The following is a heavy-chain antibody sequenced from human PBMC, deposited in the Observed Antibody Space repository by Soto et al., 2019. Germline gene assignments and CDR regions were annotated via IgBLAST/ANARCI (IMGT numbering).Heavy chain of an antibody. CDR1: GYTLPSYA. Sequence: ASVKVSCKASGYTLPSYAMHWVRQAPGQRLEWMGWINAGNGNTKYSQKFQGRVTVTRDTSASTAYMELSSLRSEDTAVYYCAREALYSSGWPLDYWGQGTLVTSPQ. CDR3: AREALYSSGWPLDY. V-gene: IGHV1-3*01. CDR2: INAGNGNT. D-gene: IGHD6-19*01. J-gene: IGHJ4*02.